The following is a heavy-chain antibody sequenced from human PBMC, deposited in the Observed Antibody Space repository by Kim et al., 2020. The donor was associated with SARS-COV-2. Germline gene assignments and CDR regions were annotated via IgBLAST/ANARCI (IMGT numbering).Heavy chain of an antibody. V-gene: IGHV3-43D*03. CDR1: GFTFDDYA. D-gene: IGHD3-3*01. CDR3: AKVGLSGYAVGYFDY. J-gene: IGHJ4*02. Sequence: GGSLRLSCAASGFTFDDYAMHWVRQAPGKGLEWVSLISWVGGSTYYADSVKGRFTISRDNSKNSLYLQMNSLRAEDTALYYCAKVGLSGYAVGYFDYWGQGTLVTVSS. CDR2: ISWVGGST.